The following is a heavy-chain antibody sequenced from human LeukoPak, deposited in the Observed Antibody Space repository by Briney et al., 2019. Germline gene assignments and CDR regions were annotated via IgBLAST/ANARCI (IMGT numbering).Heavy chain of an antibody. J-gene: IGHJ6*02. CDR1: GFTFSSYG. CDR2: ISYDGSNK. V-gene: IGHV3-30*18. D-gene: IGHD3-3*01. Sequence: GRSLRLSCAASGFTFSSYGMHWVRQAPGKGLEWVAVISYDGSNKYYADSVKGRFTISRDNSKNTLYLQMNSLRAEDTAVYYCAKDRRVLRFLEWPMDVWGQGTTVTVSS. CDR3: AKDRRVLRFLEWPMDV.